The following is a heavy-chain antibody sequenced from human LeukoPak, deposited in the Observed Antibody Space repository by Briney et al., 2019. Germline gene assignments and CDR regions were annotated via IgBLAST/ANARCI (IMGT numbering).Heavy chain of an antibody. CDR1: GFTFSEYG. Sequence: GGSLRLSCAASGFTFSEYGMHWVRQAPGKGLEWVAVIWNDGKTTYYPDSVKGRLTISRDNSKTTLYLQMDSLRAEDTAVYYCARDLSPDTASGMYFFDFSGQGTLVTVSP. CDR2: IWNDGKTT. D-gene: IGHD6-13*01. V-gene: IGHV3-33*01. J-gene: IGHJ4*02. CDR3: ARDLSPDTASGMYFFDF.